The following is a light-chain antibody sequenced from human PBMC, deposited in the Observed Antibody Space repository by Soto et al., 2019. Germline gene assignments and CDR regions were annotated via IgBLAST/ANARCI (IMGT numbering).Light chain of an antibody. CDR3: QQYGNSPWT. CDR2: GAS. Sequence: EIVLTQSPGTLSFSPGERATLTCRASQSVTKNYLAWFQQKPGQAPRLLIYGASSRTAGILDRFSGSGSETDFTLTISRLEPEDFAVYFCQQYGNSPWTFGQGTKVDIK. J-gene: IGKJ1*01. CDR1: QSVTKNY. V-gene: IGKV3-20*01.